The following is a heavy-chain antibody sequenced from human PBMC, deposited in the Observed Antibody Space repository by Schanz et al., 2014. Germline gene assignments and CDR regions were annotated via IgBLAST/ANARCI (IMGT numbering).Heavy chain of an antibody. CDR2: MNESHSTI. CDR3: ARNRGSGGQNWYFDL. Sequence: EVKMVESGGGLVKPGGSLRLSCAASGFNFSSYSLNWVRQAPGKGLEWVSAMNESHSTIYYADSVKGRFTISRDNAKNTLYLQLNSLRADDTAVYYCARNRGSGGQNWYFDLWGRGTLVTVSS. D-gene: IGHD1-26*01. CDR1: GFNFSSYS. V-gene: IGHV3-21*04. J-gene: IGHJ2*01.